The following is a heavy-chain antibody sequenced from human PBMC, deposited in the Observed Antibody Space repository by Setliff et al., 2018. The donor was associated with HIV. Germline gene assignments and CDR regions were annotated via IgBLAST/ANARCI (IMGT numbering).Heavy chain of an antibody. D-gene: IGHD1-26*01. J-gene: IGHJ4*02. CDR1: GGSFSGYY. CDR2: INHSGST. Sequence: SETLSLTCAVYGGSFSGYYWSWIRQPPGKGLEWIGEINHSGSTNYNPSLKSRVTISIDTSKNQFSLKLSSVTAADAAVYYCARGVGSYYGWGQGTLVTVSS. V-gene: IGHV4-34*01. CDR3: ARGVGSYYG.